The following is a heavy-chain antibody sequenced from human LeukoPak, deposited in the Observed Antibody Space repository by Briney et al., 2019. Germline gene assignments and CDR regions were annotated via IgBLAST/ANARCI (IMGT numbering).Heavy chain of an antibody. Sequence: ASVKVSCKASGYTFTSYYMHWVRQAPGQGLEWIGIINPSGGSASYAQKFQGRVTMTRDTSTSTVYMELSSLRSEDTAVYYCARDSRGSGSYPNWGQGTLVTVSS. J-gene: IGHJ4*02. D-gene: IGHD3-10*01. CDR2: INPSGGSA. CDR1: GYTFTSYY. CDR3: ARDSRGSGSYPN. V-gene: IGHV1-46*01.